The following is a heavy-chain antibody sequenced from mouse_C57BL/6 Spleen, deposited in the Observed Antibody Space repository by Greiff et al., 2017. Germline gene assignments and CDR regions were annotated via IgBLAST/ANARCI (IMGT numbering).Heavy chain of an antibody. Sequence: QVQLQQPGAELVKPGASEKMSCKASGYTFTSYWITWVKQRPGQGLEWIGDIYPGSGSTNYNEKFKSKATLTVDTSSSTAYMQLSSLTSEDSAVYYCARAGDSYAMDYWGQGTSVTVSS. CDR3: ARAGDSYAMDY. J-gene: IGHJ4*01. CDR1: GYTFTSYW. CDR2: IYPGSGST. V-gene: IGHV1-55*01.